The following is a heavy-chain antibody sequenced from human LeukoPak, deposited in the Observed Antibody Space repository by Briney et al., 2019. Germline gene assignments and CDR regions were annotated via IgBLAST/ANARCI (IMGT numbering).Heavy chain of an antibody. V-gene: IGHV3-7*01. Sequence: GGSLRLSCAASGFTFSSYWMSWVRQAPGKGLEGVANIKQDGSEKYYVDSVKGRFTISSDNAKNSLYLQMNSLRAEDTAVYYCARDLNYDISGYHIFDYWGQGTLVTVSS. CDR1: GFTFSSYW. CDR3: ARDLNYDISGYHIFDY. J-gene: IGHJ4*02. CDR2: IKQDGSEK. D-gene: IGHD3-22*01.